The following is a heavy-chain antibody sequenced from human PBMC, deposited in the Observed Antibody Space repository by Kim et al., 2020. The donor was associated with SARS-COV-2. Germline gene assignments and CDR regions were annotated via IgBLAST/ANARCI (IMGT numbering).Heavy chain of an antibody. CDR1: GYTFTTYY. CDR3: AGGQPDHSGWYEY. CDR2: INLSGGST. V-gene: IGHV1-46*01. J-gene: IGHJ4*02. D-gene: IGHD6-19*01. Sequence: ASVKVSCKASGYTFTTYYIHWLRQAPGQGPEWMGLINLSGGSTRYAQKFEGRVTMTRDTSTSTVYMELSSLRSEDTALYYCAGGQPDHSGWYEYWGQGTLVTVSS.